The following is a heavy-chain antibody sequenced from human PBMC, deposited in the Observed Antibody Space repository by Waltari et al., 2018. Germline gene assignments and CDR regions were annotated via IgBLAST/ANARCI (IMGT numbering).Heavy chain of an antibody. D-gene: IGHD2-15*01. J-gene: IGHJ4*02. Sequence: QVQLQESGPGLVKPSQTLSLTCTVSGGSISSGGYYWSWIRQHPGKGLEWIGYIYYSGSTYYNPSRKSRVTISVDTSKNQFSLKLSSVTAADTAVYYCAVGYCSGGSCRFFDYWGQGTLVIVSS. CDR3: AVGYCSGGSCRFFDY. CDR1: GGSISSGGYY. CDR2: IYYSGST. V-gene: IGHV4-31*03.